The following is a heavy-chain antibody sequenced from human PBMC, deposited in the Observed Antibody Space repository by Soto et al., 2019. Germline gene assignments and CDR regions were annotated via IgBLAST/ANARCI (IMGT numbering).Heavy chain of an antibody. Sequence: EVQLVESGGGLVKPGGSLRLSCAASGFTFKDAWMSWVRQAPGKGLEWVGHIKSTDTGGTTDYAAPVKGRFSISKDDSEDTLYLQMNSLKTEDTAMYFCTWHLDTWGQGTSVIVSS. CDR1: GFTFKDAW. V-gene: IGHV3-15*01. J-gene: IGHJ6*02. CDR3: TWHLDT. CDR2: IKSTDTGGTT.